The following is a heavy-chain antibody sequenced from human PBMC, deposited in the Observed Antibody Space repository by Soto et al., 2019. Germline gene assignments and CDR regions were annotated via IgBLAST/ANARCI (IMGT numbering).Heavy chain of an antibody. CDR1: GFTVSSND. V-gene: IGHV3-66*04. CDR3: ARHGYSYGGGYFDY. D-gene: IGHD5-18*01. J-gene: IGHJ4*02. CDR2: IYSGGSA. Sequence: EVQLVESGGGLVQPGGSLRLSCAASGFTVSSNDMSWVRQAPGKGLEWVAVIYSGGSAYYADSVKGRFTISRDNYKNTLYLQTNSLRAEDTAVYYCARHGYSYGGGYFDYWGQGTLVTVSS.